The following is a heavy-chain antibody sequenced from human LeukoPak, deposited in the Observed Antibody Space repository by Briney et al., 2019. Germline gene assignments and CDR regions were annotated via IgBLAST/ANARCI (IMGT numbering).Heavy chain of an antibody. V-gene: IGHV1-69*05. J-gene: IGHJ6*03. CDR3: ARAAANYYHRDV. Sequence: SVKVSCKASGGTFSSYAISWVRQAPGQGLEWMGGIIPIFGTANYAQKFQGRVTITTDESTSTAYMELSSLRSEDTAVYYCARAAANYYHRDVWGKGTTVTVSS. CDR2: IIPIFGTA. CDR1: GGTFSSYA. D-gene: IGHD5-18*01.